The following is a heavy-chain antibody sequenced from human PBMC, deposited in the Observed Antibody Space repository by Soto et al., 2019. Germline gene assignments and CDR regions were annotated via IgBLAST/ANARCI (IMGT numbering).Heavy chain of an antibody. J-gene: IGHJ6*03. D-gene: IGHD2-15*01. CDR3: ARGDCVGSPCYSLAGSFYYYMDV. CDR2: INSDGSVS. V-gene: IGHV3-74*01. CDR1: GFTFSNYW. Sequence: EVQLVESGGGLVQPGGSLRLSCAASGFTFSNYWMYWVRQAPGKGLVWVSRINSDGSVSSYADSVKGRLTISRDNVKNTLYLQMHSLRAEDTAVYYCARGDCVGSPCYSLAGSFYYYMDVWGKGTTVTVFS.